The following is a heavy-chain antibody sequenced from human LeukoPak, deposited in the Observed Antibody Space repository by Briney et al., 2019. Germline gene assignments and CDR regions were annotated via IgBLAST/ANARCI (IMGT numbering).Heavy chain of an antibody. CDR1: GFTFRSYG. D-gene: IGHD2-2*01. CDR2: IWYDGSNK. Sequence: SGTSLRLSCAASGFTFRSYGMHWVRLAPGEGLEWVAVIWYDGSNKNYANSVRGRFTISRDNSKNTLYLQMNSLRAEDTAVYYCARDRAAAMEYYYMDVWGKGTTVTVSS. V-gene: IGHV3-33*01. J-gene: IGHJ6*03. CDR3: ARDRAAAMEYYYMDV.